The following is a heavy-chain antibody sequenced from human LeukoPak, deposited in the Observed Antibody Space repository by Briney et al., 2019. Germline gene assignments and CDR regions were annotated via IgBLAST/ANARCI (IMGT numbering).Heavy chain of an antibody. Sequence: GGSLRLSCAASGFTLSSNYMNWVRQAAGKGLEWVARISAGSDSTDYADSVKGRFTISRDNSKNTLYLQMHSLRAQDTGLYYCANDYSPDYWGQGTLVTDCS. D-gene: IGHD2-15*01. CDR2: ISAGSDST. CDR3: ANDYSPDY. CDR1: GFTLSSNY. J-gene: IGHJ4*02. V-gene: IGHV3-23*01.